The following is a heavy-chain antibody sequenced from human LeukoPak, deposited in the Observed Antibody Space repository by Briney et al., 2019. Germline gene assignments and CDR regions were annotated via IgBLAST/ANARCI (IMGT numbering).Heavy chain of an antibody. Sequence: SETLSLTCAVSGGSISSGGYYWGWIRQPPGKGLEWIGSIYYSGSTYYNPSLKSRVTISVDTSKNQFSLKLSSVTAADTAVYYCASASSGWYLSLLFWGQGTLVTVSS. J-gene: IGHJ4*02. D-gene: IGHD6-19*01. CDR1: GGSISSGGYY. V-gene: IGHV4-39*07. CDR2: IYYSGST. CDR3: ASASSGWYLSLLF.